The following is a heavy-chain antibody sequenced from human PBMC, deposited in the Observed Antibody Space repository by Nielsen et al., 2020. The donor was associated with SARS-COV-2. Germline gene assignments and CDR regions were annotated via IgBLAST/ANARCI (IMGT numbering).Heavy chain of an antibody. J-gene: IGHJ4*02. CDR3: AREPLHSSAAGTLSDY. CDR1: GYTFTSFA. V-gene: IGHV7-4-1*02. CDR2: INTNTGNP. D-gene: IGHD6-13*01. Sequence: ASVKVSCKASGYTFTSFAMNWVRQAPGQGLEWMGWINTNTGNPTYAQGFTGRFVFSLDTSVSTAYLQISSLKAEDTAVYYCAREPLHSSAAGTLSDYWDQGTLVTVSS.